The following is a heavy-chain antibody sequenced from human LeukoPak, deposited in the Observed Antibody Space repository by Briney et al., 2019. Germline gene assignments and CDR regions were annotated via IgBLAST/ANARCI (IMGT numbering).Heavy chain of an antibody. CDR2: IYYSGST. CDR1: GGSISSSSYY. Sequence: PSETLSLTCTVSGGSISSSSYYWGWIRQPPGKGLEWIGSIYYSGSTYYNPSLKSRVTISVDTSKNQFSLKLSSVTAADTAVYYCARGPYGDYGLWAFDIWGQGTMVTVSS. D-gene: IGHD4-17*01. CDR3: ARGPYGDYGLWAFDI. J-gene: IGHJ3*02. V-gene: IGHV4-39*07.